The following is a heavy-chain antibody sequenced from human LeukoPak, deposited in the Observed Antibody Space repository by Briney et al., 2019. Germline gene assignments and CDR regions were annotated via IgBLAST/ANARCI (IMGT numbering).Heavy chain of an antibody. CDR1: GFTFSSFG. CDR2: ISYGGSND. D-gene: IGHD1-26*01. V-gene: IGHV3-30*03. CDR3: GSGNYLVY. J-gene: IGHJ4*02. Sequence: GSLRLSCAASGFTFSSFGMHWVRQAPGKGLEWVAFISYGGSNDYYADSVKGRFTISRDNSKNTLYLQTNSLRAEDTAVYYCGSGNYLVYWGQGTLVTVSS.